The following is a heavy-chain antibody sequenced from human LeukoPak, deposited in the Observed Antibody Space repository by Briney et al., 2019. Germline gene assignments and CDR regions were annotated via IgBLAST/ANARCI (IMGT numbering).Heavy chain of an antibody. Sequence: SETLSLTCTVSGGSISSYYWSWIRQPPGKGLEWIGYIYYSGSTNYNPSLKSRVTISVDTSKNQFSLKLSSVTAEDTAVYYCARGRDCGGDCYYFDYWGQGTLVTVSS. CDR2: IYYSGST. J-gene: IGHJ4*02. V-gene: IGHV4-59*01. D-gene: IGHD2-21*02. CDR3: ARGRDCGGDCYYFDY. CDR1: GGSISSYY.